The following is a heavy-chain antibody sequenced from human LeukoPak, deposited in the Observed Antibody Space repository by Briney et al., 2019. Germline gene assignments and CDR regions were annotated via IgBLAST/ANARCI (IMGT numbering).Heavy chain of an antibody. D-gene: IGHD2-15*01. CDR3: ARVKGSYFDY. Sequence: GGSLRLSCAASGFPLSSYSINWFRQAPGKGLEWVAYISASGSNIYYVDSVKGRFTVSRDNPKGSLFLQMNSPRAEDTAVYYCARVKGSYFDYWGQGALVTVSS. J-gene: IGHJ4*02. CDR1: GFPLSSYS. CDR2: ISASGSNI. V-gene: IGHV3-48*01.